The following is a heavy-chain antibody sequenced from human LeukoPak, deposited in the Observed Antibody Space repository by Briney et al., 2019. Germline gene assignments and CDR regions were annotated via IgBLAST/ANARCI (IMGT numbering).Heavy chain of an antibody. CDR1: GGSISSYY. D-gene: IGHD6-19*01. CDR3: ARGTLYRGWSYYLDF. J-gene: IGHJ4*02. CDR2: VYYSGTT. Sequence: PSETLSLTCTVSGGSISSYYWSWIRQPPGKALGWIGSVYYSGTTSYNPSLKSRVTVSVDMSKNHFSLRLRSVTAADTAMYYCARGTLYRGWSYYLDFWGQGSQVTVSS. V-gene: IGHV4-59*12.